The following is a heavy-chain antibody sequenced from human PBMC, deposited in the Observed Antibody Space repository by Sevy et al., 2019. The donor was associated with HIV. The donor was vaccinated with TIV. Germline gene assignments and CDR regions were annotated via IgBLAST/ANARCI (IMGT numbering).Heavy chain of an antibody. J-gene: IGHJ6*02. Sequence: GESLKISCAASGFTFSDYYMSWIRQAPGKGLEWVSYISSSGSTIYYADSVKGRFTISRDNAKNSLYLQMNSLRAEDTAVYYCAREGVVVVTAMGYYGMDVWGQGTTVTVSS. CDR3: AREGVVVVTAMGYYGMDV. V-gene: IGHV3-11*01. CDR2: ISSSGSTI. CDR1: GFTFSDYY. D-gene: IGHD2-21*02.